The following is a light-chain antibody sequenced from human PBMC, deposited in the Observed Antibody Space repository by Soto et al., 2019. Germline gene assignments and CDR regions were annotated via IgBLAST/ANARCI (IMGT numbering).Light chain of an antibody. CDR2: EVS. V-gene: IGLV2-14*01. CDR3: SSYTSSSTLV. J-gene: IGLJ3*02. CDR1: SSDVGGYNY. Sequence: QSVLTQPASVSGSPGQSITISCTGTSSDVGGYNYVSWYQQHPGKAPKLMIYEVSNRPSGISNRFSGSKSGNTASLTISGLQPEDEADYCCSSYTSSSTLVFGGGTKLTVL.